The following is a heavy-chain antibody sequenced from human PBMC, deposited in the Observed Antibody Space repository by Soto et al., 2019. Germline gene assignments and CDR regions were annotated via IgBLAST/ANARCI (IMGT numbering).Heavy chain of an antibody. CDR3: AKDSTEYEDCCSGYYDRDQGGNYCDKDV. J-gene: IGHJ6*02. CDR1: GFTYSSYG. CDR2: ISYEGSNK. Sequence: PGGSLRLFCAASGFTYSSYGMHRARQLQGKGLEWLAVISYEGSNKNYADSVEGGVTISRENSKDALYLQMNSLGAEATAVYYCAKDSTEYEDCCSGYYDRDQGGNYCDKDVWGQGTTVTVSS. D-gene: IGHD3-3*01. V-gene: IGHV3-30*18.